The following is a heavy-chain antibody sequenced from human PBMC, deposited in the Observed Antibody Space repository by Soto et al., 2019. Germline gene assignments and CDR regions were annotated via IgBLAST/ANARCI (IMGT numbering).Heavy chain of an antibody. D-gene: IGHD2-15*01. CDR1: GGIFSTYA. CDR3: ARGGRYCSGGTCTYYYGMDV. Sequence: QVQLVQSGAELKTPGSSVKVSCKASGGIFSTYAISWVRQAPGQGLEWMGGIIPILGTANYAQNFQGRATITADESTSTAYMELSSLRSDDTAVFYCARGGRYCSGGTCTYYYGMDVWGQGTTVTVSS. V-gene: IGHV1-69*01. CDR2: IIPILGTA. J-gene: IGHJ6*02.